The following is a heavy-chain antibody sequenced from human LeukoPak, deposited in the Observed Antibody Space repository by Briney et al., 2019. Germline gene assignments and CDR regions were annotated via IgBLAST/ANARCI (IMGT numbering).Heavy chain of an antibody. CDR3: VKCGYRYGYYDAFDI. J-gene: IGHJ3*02. Sequence: PGGSLRLSCSASGLIFSTYGMHWVRQAPGEGLEYVSAISSDGGSTYYEDSVKGRFTISRDNSKNTLYLQMSSLRAEDTAVYYCVKCGYRYGYYDAFDIWGQGTMVTVSS. D-gene: IGHD5-18*01. V-gene: IGHV3-64D*06. CDR1: GLIFSTYG. CDR2: ISSDGGST.